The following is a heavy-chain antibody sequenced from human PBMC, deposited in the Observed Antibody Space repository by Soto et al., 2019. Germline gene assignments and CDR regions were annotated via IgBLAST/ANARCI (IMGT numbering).Heavy chain of an antibody. CDR2: IKQDGGDK. V-gene: IGHV3-7*01. CDR3: ARDPSPYYDIWTDSQN. J-gene: IGHJ4*02. Sequence: GGSLRLSCAASGFALSNYWMSWVRQAPGKGLEWVANIKQDGGDKNYVDSVKGRFTISRDNAKNSLYLQMNSLRAEDTAVYYCARDPSPYYDIWTDSQNWGQGTPVTVSS. CDR1: GFALSNYW. D-gene: IGHD3-9*01.